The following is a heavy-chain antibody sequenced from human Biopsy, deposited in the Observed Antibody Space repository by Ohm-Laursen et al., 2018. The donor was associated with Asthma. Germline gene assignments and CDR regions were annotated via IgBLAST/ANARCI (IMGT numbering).Heavy chain of an antibody. D-gene: IGHD3-10*01. Sequence: ASVKVSCKASGDPFSNYAISWVRQAPGQGLEWMGGIIPNGGGTNYAQKFQGRVTMTRDTSISTAYMELRGLRSDDTAVYYCARDPGGFDPWGQGTLVTVSS. CDR3: ARDPGGFDP. CDR2: IIPNGGGT. CDR1: GDPFSNYA. J-gene: IGHJ5*02. V-gene: IGHV1-2*02.